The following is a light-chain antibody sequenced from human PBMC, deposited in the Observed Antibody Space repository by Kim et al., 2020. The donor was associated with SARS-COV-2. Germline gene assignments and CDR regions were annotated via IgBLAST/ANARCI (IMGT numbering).Light chain of an antibody. CDR3: MLSSNGAWV. J-gene: IGLJ3*02. CDR2: DTS. Sequence: QALVTQEPSVTVSPGGTVTLTCGSSAGTVTSAHYPYWFQQKPGQAPRTLIYDTSHKHSWTPARFSGSLLGGKAALTLSGAQPDDDADYHCMLSSNGAWVFGGGTKLTVL. V-gene: IGLV7-46*01. CDR1: AGTVTSAHY.